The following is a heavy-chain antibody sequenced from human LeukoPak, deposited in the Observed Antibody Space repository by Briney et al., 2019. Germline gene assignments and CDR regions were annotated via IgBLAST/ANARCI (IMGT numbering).Heavy chain of an antibody. V-gene: IGHV3-33*01. CDR2: IWYDGSNK. J-gene: IGHJ4*02. Sequence: VRSLRLSCAASGFTFSSYGMPWVRQAPGKGLEWVAVIWYDGSNKYYADSVKGRFTISRDNSKNTLYLQMNSLRAEDTAVYYCARDLAGASDYWGQGTLVTVSS. CDR1: GFTFSSYG. CDR3: ARDLAGASDY. D-gene: IGHD1-26*01.